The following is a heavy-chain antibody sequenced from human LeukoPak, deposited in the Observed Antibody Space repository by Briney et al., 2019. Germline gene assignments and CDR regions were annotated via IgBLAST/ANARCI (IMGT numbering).Heavy chain of an antibody. D-gene: IGHD1-1*01. CDR2: IKEDESDE. Sequence: GGSLRLSCEATGFTFSSYWMSWVRQAPGKGLEWVAHIKEDESDEYYVDSVRGRFTASRDNAKNSVNLQMNSLRVEDTAVYYCARWRGRQSEFDYWGQGTLVTVSS. CDR1: GFTFSSYW. CDR3: ARWRGRQSEFDY. V-gene: IGHV3-7*01. J-gene: IGHJ4*02.